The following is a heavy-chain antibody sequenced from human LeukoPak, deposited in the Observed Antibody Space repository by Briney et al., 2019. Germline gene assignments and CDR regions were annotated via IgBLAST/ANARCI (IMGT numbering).Heavy chain of an antibody. V-gene: IGHV4-38-2*02. CDR1: GYSISSGYY. Sequence: SETLSLTCTVSGYSISSGYYWGWIRQPPGKGLEWIGSIYHSGSTYYNPSLKSRVTISVDTSKNQFSLKLSSVTAADTAVYYCARVNYYDSSGYLDYWGQGTLGTVSS. CDR3: ARVNYYDSSGYLDY. CDR2: IYHSGST. D-gene: IGHD3-22*01. J-gene: IGHJ4*02.